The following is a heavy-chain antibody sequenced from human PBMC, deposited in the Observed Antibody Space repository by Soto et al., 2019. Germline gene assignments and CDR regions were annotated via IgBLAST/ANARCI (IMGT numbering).Heavy chain of an antibody. Sequence: PGGSLRLSCAASGFTFSSYAMSWVRQAPGKGLEWVSAISGSGGSTYYADSVKGRFTISRDNSKNTLYLQMNSLRAEDTAVYYCAKDLAEGEVYYLDYWGQGTLVTVSS. CDR3: AKDLAEGEVYYLDY. CDR1: GFTFSSYA. D-gene: IGHD1-20*01. CDR2: ISGSGGST. J-gene: IGHJ4*02. V-gene: IGHV3-23*01.